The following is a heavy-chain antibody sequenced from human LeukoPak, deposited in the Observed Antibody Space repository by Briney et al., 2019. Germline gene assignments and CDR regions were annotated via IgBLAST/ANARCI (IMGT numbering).Heavy chain of an antibody. V-gene: IGHV3-30*02. J-gene: IGHJ4*02. D-gene: IGHD3-10*01. CDR3: AAQSGGSGNYYNVY. CDR1: GITFSNYG. Sequence: PGGSLRLSCAASGITFSNYGMHWVRQAPGKGLEWVAFIRYDGSNKYYADSVKGRFTISRDNSKNTLYLQMNSLRAEDTAVYYCAAQSGGSGNYYNVYWGQGTLVTVSS. CDR2: IRYDGSNK.